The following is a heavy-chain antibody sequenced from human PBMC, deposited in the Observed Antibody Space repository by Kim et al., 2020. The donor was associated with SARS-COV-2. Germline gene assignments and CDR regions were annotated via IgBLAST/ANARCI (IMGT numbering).Heavy chain of an antibody. CDR2: IYWDDDK. Sequence: SGPTLVNPTQTLTLTCTFSGFSLSTSGVGVGWIRQPPGKALEWLALIYWDDDKRYSPSLKSRLTITKDTSKNQVVLTMTNMDPVDTATYYCARTNYGSGTLYYYGMDVWGQGTTVTVSS. CDR1: GFSLSTSGVG. J-gene: IGHJ6*02. D-gene: IGHD3-10*01. V-gene: IGHV2-5*02. CDR3: ARTNYGSGTLYYYGMDV.